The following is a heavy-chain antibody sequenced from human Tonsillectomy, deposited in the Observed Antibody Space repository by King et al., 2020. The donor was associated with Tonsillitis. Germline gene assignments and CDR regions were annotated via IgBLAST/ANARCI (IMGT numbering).Heavy chain of an antibody. Sequence: VQLQESGPGLVKPSETLSLTCTVSGGSISSYYWSWIRQPPGKGLEWIGYMYYSGSTNYNPSLKSRVTISVDTSKNQFSLKLSSVTAADTAVYYCARVLIGYCTNGVCSGWFDPWGQGTLVTVSS. CDR2: MYYSGST. D-gene: IGHD2-8*01. CDR1: GGSISSYY. V-gene: IGHV4-59*01. CDR3: ARVLIGYCTNGVCSGWFDP. J-gene: IGHJ5*02.